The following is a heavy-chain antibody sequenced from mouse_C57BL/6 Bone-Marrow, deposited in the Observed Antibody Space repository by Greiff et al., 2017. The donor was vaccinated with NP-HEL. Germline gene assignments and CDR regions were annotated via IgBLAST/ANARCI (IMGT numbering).Heavy chain of an antibody. CDR1: GYTFTDYE. V-gene: IGHV1-15*01. CDR2: IDPETGGT. Sequence: QVHVKQSGAELVRPGASVTLSCKASGYTFTDYEMHWVKQTPVHGLEWIGAIDPETGGTAYNQKFKGKAILTADKSSSTAYMELRSLTSEDSAVYYCTRERISFWGQGTLVTVSA. CDR3: TRERISF. J-gene: IGHJ3*01.